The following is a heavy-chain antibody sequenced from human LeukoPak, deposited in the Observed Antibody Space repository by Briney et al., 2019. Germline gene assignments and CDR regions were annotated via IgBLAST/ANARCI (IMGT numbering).Heavy chain of an antibody. D-gene: IGHD3-16*02. Sequence: GGSLRLSCAASGFTFSSYAMHWVRQAPGKGLEWVAVISYDGSNKYYADSVKGRFSISRDNSKNMLYLQLDSLRAEDTAVYYCAKNHERGRYDSFDMWTQGSWVTVSS. CDR2: ISYDGSNK. CDR1: GFTFSSYA. CDR3: AKNHERGRYDSFDM. V-gene: IGHV3-30-3*02. J-gene: IGHJ3*02.